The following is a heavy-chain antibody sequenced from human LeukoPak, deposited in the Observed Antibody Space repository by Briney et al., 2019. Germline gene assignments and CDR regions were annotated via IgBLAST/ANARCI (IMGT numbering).Heavy chain of an antibody. Sequence: GGSLRLSCAASGFTFSSYSMNWVRQAPGKGLEWVSYISSSSSTIYYADSVKGRFTISRDNAKNSLYLQMNSLRAEDTAVYYCARDRGVGATTPDYWGQGTLVTVSS. J-gene: IGHJ4*02. CDR1: GFTFSSYS. CDR3: ARDRGVGATTPDY. V-gene: IGHV3-48*04. D-gene: IGHD1-26*01. CDR2: ISSSSSTI.